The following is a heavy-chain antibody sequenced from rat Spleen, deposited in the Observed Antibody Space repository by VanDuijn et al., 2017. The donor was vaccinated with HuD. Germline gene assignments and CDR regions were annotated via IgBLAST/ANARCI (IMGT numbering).Heavy chain of an antibody. CDR3: VRHDGRMYTTDQGGFAY. CDR1: GFTFSDYY. Sequence: EVQLVESGGGLVQPGRSLKLSCSASGFTFSDYYMAWVRQAPTKGLEWVASISTSGGTTYYRDSVRGRFTVSRDNAKSTLYLQMDSLRSEDTATYYCVRHDGRMYTTDQGGFAYWGQGTLVTVSS. V-gene: IGHV5-25*01. D-gene: IGHD1-6*01. CDR2: ISTSGGTT. J-gene: IGHJ3*01.